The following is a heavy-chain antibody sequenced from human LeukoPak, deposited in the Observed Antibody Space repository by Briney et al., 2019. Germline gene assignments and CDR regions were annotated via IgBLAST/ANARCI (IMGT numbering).Heavy chain of an antibody. J-gene: IGHJ4*02. Sequence: GGSLRLSCAASGLTFSSYWMSWVRQAPGKGLEWVANIKQDGSEKYYVDSVKGRFTISRDNAKNSLYLQMNSLRAEDTAVYYCARGRPGFGELLYAVFDYWGQGTLVTVSS. V-gene: IGHV3-7*01. CDR1: GLTFSSYW. CDR3: ARGRPGFGELLYAVFDY. CDR2: IKQDGSEK. D-gene: IGHD3-10*01.